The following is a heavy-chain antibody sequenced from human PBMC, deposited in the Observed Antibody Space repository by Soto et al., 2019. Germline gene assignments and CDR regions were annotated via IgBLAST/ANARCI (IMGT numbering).Heavy chain of an antibody. CDR3: ARGPDY. CDR1: GGSISSCGYS. V-gene: IGHV4-30-2*01. CDR2: IYHSGST. Sequence: SETLSLTCAVSGGSISSCGYSWSWIRQPPGKGLEWIGYIYHSGSTYYNPSLKSRVTISVDRSKNQFSLKLSSVTAADTAVYYCARGPDYWGQGTLVTVSS. J-gene: IGHJ4*02.